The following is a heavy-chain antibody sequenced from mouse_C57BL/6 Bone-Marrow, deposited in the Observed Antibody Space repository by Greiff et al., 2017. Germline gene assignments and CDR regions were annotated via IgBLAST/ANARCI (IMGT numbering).Heavy chain of an antibody. CDR2: INPNNGGT. Sequence: VQLQQSGPELVKPGASVKISCKASGYTFTDYYMNWVKQSHGKSLEWIGDINPNNGGTSYNQKFKGKATLTVDKSSSTAYMELRSLTSEDSAVYYCAAAQALFAYGGQGTRVTVSA. J-gene: IGHJ3*01. CDR3: AAAQALFAY. V-gene: IGHV1-26*01. D-gene: IGHD3-2*02. CDR1: GYTFTDYY.